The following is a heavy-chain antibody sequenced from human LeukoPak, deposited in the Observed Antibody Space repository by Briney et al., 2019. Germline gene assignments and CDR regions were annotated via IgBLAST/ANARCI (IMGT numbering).Heavy chain of an antibody. Sequence: KPSETLSLTCTVSGGSISSYYWSWIRQPAGKGLEWIGRVYTSGSTNYNPSLKSRVTMSVDTSKNQFSLKLSSVTAADTAVYYCARVHIAAAGTRWFDPWGQGTLVTVSS. D-gene: IGHD6-13*01. CDR3: ARVHIAAAGTRWFDP. J-gene: IGHJ5*02. CDR1: GGSISSYY. CDR2: VYTSGST. V-gene: IGHV4-4*07.